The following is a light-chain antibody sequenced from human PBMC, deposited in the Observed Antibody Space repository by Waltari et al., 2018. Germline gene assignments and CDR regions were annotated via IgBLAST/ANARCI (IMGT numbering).Light chain of an antibody. CDR2: GAS. V-gene: IGKV3-15*01. Sequence: EKVMTQSPATLSVSPGERATLSCRASQSVNSNLAWYQQKPGQGPRLLIYGASTRATGIPARVRGSGSGTEVTLNISSLQSEDFCVYYWQQYNNWPLTFGGGTKVEIK. CDR1: QSVNSN. CDR3: QQYNNWPLT. J-gene: IGKJ4*01.